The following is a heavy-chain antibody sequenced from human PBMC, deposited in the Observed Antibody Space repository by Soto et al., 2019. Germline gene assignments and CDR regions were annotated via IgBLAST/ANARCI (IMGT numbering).Heavy chain of an antibody. D-gene: IGHD3-16*02. J-gene: IGHJ6*02. CDR2: IIPIFGTA. Sequence: GSSVKVSCKASGGTFSSYAISWVPQAPGQGLEWMGGIIPIFGTANYAQKFQGRVTITADESTSTAYMELSSLRSEDTAVYYCAIATVMITFGGVIDYYYYYGMDVWGQGTTVTVSS. CDR3: AIATVMITFGGVIDYYYYYGMDV. CDR1: GGTFSSYA. V-gene: IGHV1-69*13.